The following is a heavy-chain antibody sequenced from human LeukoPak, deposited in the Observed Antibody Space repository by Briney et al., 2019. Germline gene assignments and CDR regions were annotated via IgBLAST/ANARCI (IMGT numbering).Heavy chain of an antibody. V-gene: IGHV4-39*01. CDR3: ARLDDSSGYLH. J-gene: IGHJ4*02. CDR2: IYYSGST. Sequence: SETLSLTCTVSGGSISSSSYYWGWIRQPPGKGLEWIGSIYYSGSTYYNPSLKSRVTISVDTSKNQFSLKLSSVTATDTAVYYCARLDDSSGYLHWGQGTLVTVSS. D-gene: IGHD3-22*01. CDR1: GGSISSSSYY.